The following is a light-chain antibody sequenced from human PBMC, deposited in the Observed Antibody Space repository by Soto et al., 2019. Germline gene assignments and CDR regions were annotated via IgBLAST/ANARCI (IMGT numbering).Light chain of an antibody. V-gene: IGLV2-14*01. J-gene: IGLJ1*01. CDR3: CSYTTSNTDV. Sequence: QSVLTQPASVSGSPGQSIAISCSGTSTDVGAYNYVSWYQQHPGKVPKLMIYDVTYRPSGISDRFSASKSGNTASLTISRLQAEDEADYYCCSYTTSNTDVFGTGTKLTVL. CDR2: DVT. CDR1: STDVGAYNY.